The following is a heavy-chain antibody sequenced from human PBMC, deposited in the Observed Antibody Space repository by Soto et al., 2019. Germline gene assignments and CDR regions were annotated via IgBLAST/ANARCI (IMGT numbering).Heavy chain of an antibody. V-gene: IGHV1-69*01. D-gene: IGHD5-12*01. CDR3: AREGYSGYDWAFDY. CDR2: IIPIFGTA. Sequence: QVQLVQSGAEVKKPGSSVKVSCKASGGTFSSYAISWVQQAPGQGLEWMGGIIPIFGTANYAQKFQGRVTITADESTSTAYMELSSLRSEDTAVYYCAREGYSGYDWAFDYWGQGTLVTVSS. CDR1: GGTFSSYA. J-gene: IGHJ4*02.